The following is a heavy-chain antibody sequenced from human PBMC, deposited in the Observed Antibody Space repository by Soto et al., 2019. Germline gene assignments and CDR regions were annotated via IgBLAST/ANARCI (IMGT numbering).Heavy chain of an antibody. V-gene: IGHV3-7*03. D-gene: IGHD6-19*01. CDR1: GFSFSSYW. Sequence: EVQLVESGGGLVQPGGPLRLSCAGSGFSFSSYWMIWVRQAPGMGLEWVASINQDGSEKYYLDSVRGRFTASRDNAKKSLYLQLNSLRAEETALYYCARDHPSCWSFQYWGQGSLVTVSS. CDR3: ARDHPSCWSFQY. CDR2: INQDGSEK. J-gene: IGHJ1*01.